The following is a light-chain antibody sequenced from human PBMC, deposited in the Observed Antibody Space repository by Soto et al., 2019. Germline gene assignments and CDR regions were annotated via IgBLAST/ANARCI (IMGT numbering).Light chain of an antibody. Sequence: QSVLTQPASVSGSPGQSITFSCPGTRSDVGHYNYVSWYQQHPGNAPKLIIYDVALRASGVSDRFSASKSGNTASLTISGLQAEDEADYYCCSYTTTTSRVFGTGTKVT. CDR2: DVA. CDR3: CSYTTTTSRV. J-gene: IGLJ1*01. CDR1: RSDVGHYNY. V-gene: IGLV2-14*03.